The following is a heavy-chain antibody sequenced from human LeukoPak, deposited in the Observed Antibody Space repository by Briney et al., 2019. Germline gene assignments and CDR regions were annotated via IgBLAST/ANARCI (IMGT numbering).Heavy chain of an antibody. CDR1: GYTFTSYG. V-gene: IGHV1-18*01. D-gene: IGHD7-27*01. J-gene: IGHJ4*02. CDR2: FSAYNSNT. Sequence: ASVKVSFKASGYTFTSYGFSWVRQAPARELAWMGWFSAYNSNTNYAQKLHRRVTMTTDTSTSTAYMELRSRRSDDTAVYYCARDKNWAVWDFWGQGTLVTVSS. CDR3: ARDKNWAVWDF.